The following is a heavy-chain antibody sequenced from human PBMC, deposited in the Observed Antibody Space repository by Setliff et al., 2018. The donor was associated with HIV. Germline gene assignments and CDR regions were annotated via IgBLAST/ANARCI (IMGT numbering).Heavy chain of an antibody. CDR1: RYSFSSYW. V-gene: IGHV5-51*01. D-gene: IGHD4-17*01. CDR3: ATSDYGGNSGHFQH. J-gene: IGHJ1*01. Sequence: LKISCKGSRYSFSSYWIAWVRQMSGKGLEWMGIIYPGDSDARYSPSFQGQVTISADKSISTAYLRWSSLEASDTAIYYCATSDYGGNSGHFQHWGQGTLVTVSS. CDR2: IYPGDSDA.